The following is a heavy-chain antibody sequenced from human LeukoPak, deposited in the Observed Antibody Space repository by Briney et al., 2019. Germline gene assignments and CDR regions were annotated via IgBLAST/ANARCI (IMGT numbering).Heavy chain of an antibody. CDR3: TSARGVEMAIISFDY. CDR1: GFTFGDYA. Sequence: PGGSLRLSCTASGFTFGDYAMSWVRQAPGKGLEWVGFIRSKAYGGTTEYAASVKGRFTISRDDSKSIAYLHVNSLKTEDTAVYYCTSARGVEMAIISFDYWGQGTLVTVSS. CDR2: IRSKAYGGTT. V-gene: IGHV3-49*04. J-gene: IGHJ4*02. D-gene: IGHD5-24*01.